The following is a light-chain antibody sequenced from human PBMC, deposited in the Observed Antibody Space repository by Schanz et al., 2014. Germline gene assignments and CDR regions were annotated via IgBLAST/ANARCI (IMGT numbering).Light chain of an antibody. V-gene: IGLV1-40*01. Sequence: QSVLTQPPSVSGAPGQTVTISCTGSSSNIGANYDVHWYQQLPGTAPKVLIYENTNRPSGVPDRFSGSKSGYTASLTISGLQTDDEADYYCCSFVGSWVFGGGTKLTVL. CDR1: SSNIGANYD. CDR2: ENT. CDR3: CSFVGSWV. J-gene: IGLJ3*02.